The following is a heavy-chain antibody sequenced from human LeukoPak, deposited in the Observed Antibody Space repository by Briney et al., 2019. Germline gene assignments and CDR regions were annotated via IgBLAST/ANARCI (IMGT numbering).Heavy chain of an antibody. J-gene: IGHJ4*02. D-gene: IGHD6-19*01. CDR1: GFTFDDYG. Sequence: GGSLRLSCAASGFTFDDYGMSWVRQPPGKGLEWVSGINWNGGSTGYADSVKGRFTISRDNAKNSLYLQMNSLRADDTALYYCARLHNSGYYGYFGYWGQGTLVTVSS. V-gene: IGHV3-20*04. CDR3: ARLHNSGYYGYFGY. CDR2: INWNGGST.